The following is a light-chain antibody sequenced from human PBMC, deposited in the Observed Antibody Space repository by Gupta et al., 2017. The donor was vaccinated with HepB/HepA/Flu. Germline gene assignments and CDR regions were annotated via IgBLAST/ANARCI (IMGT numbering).Light chain of an antibody. J-gene: IGKJ2*04. V-gene: IGKV1-39*01. CDR1: QSISRY. Sequence: DIQMTQSASSLSASVGDRVTITCRSSQSISRYLNWYQHKPGKAPKPLIYAASSVQSGVPSRFSGSGSGTDFTLTISRRQPEDFATYYCQQRYSDPRSFGQGTKLEIK. CDR2: AAS. CDR3: QQRYSDPRS.